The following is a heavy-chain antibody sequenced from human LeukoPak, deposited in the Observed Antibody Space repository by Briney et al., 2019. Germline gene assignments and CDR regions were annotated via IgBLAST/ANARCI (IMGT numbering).Heavy chain of an antibody. V-gene: IGHV4-39*07. Sequence: PSETLSLTCTVSGGPISSSSYYWGWIRQPPGKGLEWIGSIYYSGSTYYNPSLKSRVTISVDTSKNQFSLKLSSVTAADTAVYYCARGETMIDAFDIWGQGTMVTVSS. CDR2: IYYSGST. D-gene: IGHD3-22*01. CDR1: GGPISSSSYY. CDR3: ARGETMIDAFDI. J-gene: IGHJ3*02.